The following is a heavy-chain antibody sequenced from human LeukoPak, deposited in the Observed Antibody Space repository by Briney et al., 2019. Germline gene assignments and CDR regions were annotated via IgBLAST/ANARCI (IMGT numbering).Heavy chain of an antibody. J-gene: IGHJ4*02. V-gene: IGHV3-7*01. Sequence: RSGGSLRLSCAASGFIFSTYWVTWVRQAPGKGLEWVANMYQYGRKKYYVDSVEGRFTISRDNAKNSLYLQMNSLRGEDPAVYYCARGRYCSSGNNCYVGGYFDCWGLGTLVTVSS. CDR1: GFIFSTYW. CDR2: MYQYGRKK. CDR3: ARGRYCSSGNNCYVGGYFDC. D-gene: IGHD2-15*01.